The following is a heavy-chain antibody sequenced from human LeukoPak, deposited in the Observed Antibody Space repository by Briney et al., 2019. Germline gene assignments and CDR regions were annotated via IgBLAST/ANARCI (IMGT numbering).Heavy chain of an antibody. J-gene: IGHJ6*02. CDR2: IIPIFGTA. CDR1: GGTFSSYA. Sequence: SVKVSCKASGGTFSSYAISWVRQAPGQGLEWMGGIIPIFGTANYAQKFQGRVTITADESTSTAYMELSSLRSDDTAVYYCARDGYYGSGSYPYYYGMDVWGQGTTVTVSS. D-gene: IGHD3-10*01. CDR3: ARDGYYGSGSYPYYYGMDV. V-gene: IGHV1-69*13.